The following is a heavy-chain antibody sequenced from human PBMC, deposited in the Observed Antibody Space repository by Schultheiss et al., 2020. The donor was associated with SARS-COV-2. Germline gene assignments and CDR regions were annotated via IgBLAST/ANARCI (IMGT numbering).Heavy chain of an antibody. CDR2: IYYSGST. J-gene: IGHJ2*01. D-gene: IGHD6-19*01. V-gene: IGHV4-61*01. CDR1: GGSVSSGSYY. Sequence: SETLSLTCTVSGGSVSSGSYYWSWIRQPPGKGLEWIGYIYYSGSTNYNPSLKSRVTISVDTSKNQFSLKLSSVTAADTAVYYCARLTQWLVLWYFDLWGRGTLVTVSS. CDR3: ARLTQWLVLWYFDL.